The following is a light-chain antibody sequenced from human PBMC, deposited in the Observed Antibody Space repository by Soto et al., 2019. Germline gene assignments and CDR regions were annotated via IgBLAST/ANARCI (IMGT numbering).Light chain of an antibody. CDR3: CSYVGHTTI. Sequence: QSALTQPASLSGSPGQSITISCTGTSSDIGAYDYVSWFQQHPDKAPKLVIYEGNKRPSGVSDRFSGSKSGNTASLTISGLQTEDEADYYCCSYVGHTTIFGGGTQLTVL. CDR1: SSDIGAYDY. CDR2: EGN. V-gene: IGLV2-23*01. J-gene: IGLJ2*01.